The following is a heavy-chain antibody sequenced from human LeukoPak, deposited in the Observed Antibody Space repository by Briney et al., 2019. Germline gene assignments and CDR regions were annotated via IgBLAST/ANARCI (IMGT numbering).Heavy chain of an antibody. D-gene: IGHD3-3*01. CDR1: GFTFSSYA. V-gene: IGHV3-23*01. J-gene: IGHJ4*02. Sequence: GGSLRLSCAASGFTFSSYAMSWVRQAPGKGMEWVSSISGSDGTTYYADSVKGRFTISRDNAKNSLYLQMNSLRAEDTAVYYCARDRLYYDFWSGYYEYWGQGTLVTVSS. CDR3: ARDRLYYDFWSGYYEY. CDR2: ISGSDGTT.